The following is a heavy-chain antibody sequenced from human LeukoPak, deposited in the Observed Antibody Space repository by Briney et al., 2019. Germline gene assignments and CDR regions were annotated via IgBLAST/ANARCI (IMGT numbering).Heavy chain of an antibody. CDR3: AMGRYFDWLRPHRDFDY. J-gene: IGHJ4*02. D-gene: IGHD3-9*01. Sequence: GGSLRLSCAASGFTFSSYWMHWVRQAPGKGLVWVSRINSDGSRTSYADSVKGRFTISRDNAKNTLYLQMNSLRAEDTAVYYCAMGRYFDWLRPHRDFDYWGQGTLVTVSS. CDR2: INSDGSRT. CDR1: GFTFSSYW. V-gene: IGHV3-74*01.